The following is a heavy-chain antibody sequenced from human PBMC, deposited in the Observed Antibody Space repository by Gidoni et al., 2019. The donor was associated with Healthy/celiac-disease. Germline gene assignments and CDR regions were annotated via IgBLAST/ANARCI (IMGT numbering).Heavy chain of an antibody. CDR3: TTDRAPYCSGGSCYDGY. CDR1: GFTFRNAW. D-gene: IGHD2-15*01. CDR2: IKSKTDGGTT. Sequence: EVQLVESGGGLVKPGGSLRLSCAASGFTFRNAWMSWVRQAPGKVLEWVGRIKSKTDGGTTDYAAPVKGRFTISRDDSKNTLYLQMNSLKTEDTAVYYCTTDRAPYCSGGSCYDGYWGQGTLVTVSS. J-gene: IGHJ4*02. V-gene: IGHV3-15*01.